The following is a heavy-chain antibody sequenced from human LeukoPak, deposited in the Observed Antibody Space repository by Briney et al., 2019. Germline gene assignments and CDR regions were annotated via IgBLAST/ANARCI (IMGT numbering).Heavy chain of an antibody. CDR2: INPNSGGT. CDR3: ARVRRIAVAGHNWFDP. D-gene: IGHD6-19*01. Sequence: ASVTVSCKASGYTFTGYYMHWVRQAPGQGLEWMGWINPNSGGTNYAQKFQGRVTMTRDTSISTAYMELSRLRSDDTAVYYCARVRRIAVAGHNWFDPWGQGTLVTVSS. J-gene: IGHJ5*02. CDR1: GYTFTGYY. V-gene: IGHV1-2*02.